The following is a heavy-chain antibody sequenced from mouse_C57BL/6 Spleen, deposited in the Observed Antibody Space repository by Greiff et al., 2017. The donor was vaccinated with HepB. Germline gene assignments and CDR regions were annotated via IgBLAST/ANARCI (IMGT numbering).Heavy chain of an antibody. V-gene: IGHV5-9*01. D-gene: IGHD2-3*01. CDR3: ARGIYDGLHEGFAY. Sequence: EVKLVESGGGLVKPGGSLKLSCAASGFTFSSYTMSWVRQTPEKRLEWVATISGGGGNTYYPDSVKGRFTISRDNAKNTLYLQMSSLRSEDTALYYCARGIYDGLHEGFAYWGQGTLVTVSA. J-gene: IGHJ3*01. CDR2: ISGGGGNT. CDR1: GFTFSSYT.